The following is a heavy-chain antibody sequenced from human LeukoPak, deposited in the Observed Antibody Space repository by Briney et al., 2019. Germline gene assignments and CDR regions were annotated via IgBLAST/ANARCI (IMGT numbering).Heavy chain of an antibody. Sequence: KSSGTLSLTCDVSGGSISSSNWWSWVRQPPGKGLEWIGEIYHSGSTNYNPSLKTRVTISVDTSKNQFSLKLSSVTAADTAVYYCARGPTLHYYDGSGYYYFDYWGQGNLVTVSS. CDR1: GGSISSSNW. CDR3: ARGPTLHYYDGSGYYYFDY. J-gene: IGHJ4*02. D-gene: IGHD3-22*01. CDR2: IYHSGST. V-gene: IGHV4-4*02.